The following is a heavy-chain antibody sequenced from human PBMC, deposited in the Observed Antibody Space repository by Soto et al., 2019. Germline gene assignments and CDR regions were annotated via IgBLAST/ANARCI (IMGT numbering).Heavy chain of an antibody. J-gene: IGHJ5*02. CDR2: IYYSGST. V-gene: IGHV4-61*01. Sequence: SXTLSLTCTVSGGSVSSGSYYWSWIRQPPGKGLEWIGYIYYSGSTNYNPSLKSRVTISLDTSKNQFSLKLSFVTAADTAVYYCAGDYYDSSGYYYAPPWGQGTLVTVSS. CDR3: AGDYYDSSGYYYAPP. CDR1: GGSVSSGSYY. D-gene: IGHD3-22*01.